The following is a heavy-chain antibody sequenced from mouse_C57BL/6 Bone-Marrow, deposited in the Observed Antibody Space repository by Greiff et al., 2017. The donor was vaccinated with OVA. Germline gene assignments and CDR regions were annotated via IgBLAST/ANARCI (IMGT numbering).Heavy chain of an antibody. CDR3: AREKGHWYFDV. CDR2: INPNNGGT. J-gene: IGHJ1*03. Sequence: VQLQQSGPELVKPGASVKIPCKASGYTFTDYNMDWVKQSHGKRLEWIGDINPNNGGTIYNQKFKGKATLTVDKSSSTAYMELRSLTSEDTAVYYCAREKGHWYFDVWGTGTTVTVSS. V-gene: IGHV1-18*01. CDR1: GYTFTDYN.